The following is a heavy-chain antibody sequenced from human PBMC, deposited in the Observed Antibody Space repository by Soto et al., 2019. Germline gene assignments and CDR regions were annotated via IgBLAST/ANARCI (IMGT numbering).Heavy chain of an antibody. CDR2: IYWDDDK. D-gene: IGHD3-10*01. V-gene: IGHV2-5*02. CDR3: ARPTITMVRGVTFDY. J-gene: IGHJ4*02. CDR1: GFSLSTSGVG. Sequence: FGPTLVKPTQTLTLTCTFSGFSLSTSGVGVGWIRQPPGKALEWLALIYWDDDKRYSPSLKSRLTITKDTSNNQVVLTMTNMDPVDTATYYRARPTITMVRGVTFDYWGQGTLVTVSS.